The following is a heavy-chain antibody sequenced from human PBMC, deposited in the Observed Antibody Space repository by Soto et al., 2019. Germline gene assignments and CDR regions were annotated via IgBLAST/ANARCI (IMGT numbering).Heavy chain of an antibody. J-gene: IGHJ6*02. CDR2: IIPILGTA. CDR1: GGTFSSYA. CDR3: ASVVVAAMDYYGMDV. Sequence: SSVKVSCKASGGTFSSYAISWVRQAPGQGLEWMGGIIPILGTANYAQKFQGRVTITADESTSTAYMELSSLRSEDTAVYYCASVVVAAMDYYGMDVWGQGTTVTVSS. D-gene: IGHD2-15*01. V-gene: IGHV1-69*13.